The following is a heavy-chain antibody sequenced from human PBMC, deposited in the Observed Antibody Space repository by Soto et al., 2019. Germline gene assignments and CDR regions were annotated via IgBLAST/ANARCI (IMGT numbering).Heavy chain of an antibody. J-gene: IGHJ4*02. CDR2: ISYDGSNK. Sequence: GGSLRLSCAAPGFTFSSYAMHWVRQAPGKGLEWVAVISYDGSNKYYADSVKGRFTISRDNSKNTLYLQMNSLRAEDTAVYYCARIFGESDYWGQGTLVTVSS. CDR3: ARIFGESDY. V-gene: IGHV3-30-3*01. CDR1: GFTFSSYA. D-gene: IGHD3-10*01.